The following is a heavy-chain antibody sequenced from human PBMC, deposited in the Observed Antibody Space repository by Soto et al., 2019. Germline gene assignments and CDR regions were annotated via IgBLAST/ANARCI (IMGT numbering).Heavy chain of an antibody. D-gene: IGHD3-3*01. CDR3: ARGPVTIFGVARGWFDP. V-gene: IGHV4-34*01. Sequence: ASETLSLTCAVYGGSFSGYYWSWIRQPPGKGLEWIGEINHSGSTNYNPSLKSRVTISVDTSKNQFSLKLSSGTAADTAVYYCARGPVTIFGVARGWFDPWGQGTLVTVSS. CDR2: INHSGST. CDR1: GGSFSGYY. J-gene: IGHJ5*02.